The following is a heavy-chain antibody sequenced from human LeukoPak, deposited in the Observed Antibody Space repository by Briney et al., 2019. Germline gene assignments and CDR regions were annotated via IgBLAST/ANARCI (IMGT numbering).Heavy chain of an antibody. CDR1: GYTLTELS. J-gene: IGHJ3*02. Sequence: ASVKVSCKVSGYTLTELSMHWVRQAPGKGLEWMGWISGYNGNTNYARKFQGRVTMTRDTSTSTAYMEMRSLRSDDTAVYYCARDSHRAQDAFDIWGQGTMVTVSS. V-gene: IGHV1-18*01. CDR3: ARDSHRAQDAFDI. CDR2: ISGYNGNT.